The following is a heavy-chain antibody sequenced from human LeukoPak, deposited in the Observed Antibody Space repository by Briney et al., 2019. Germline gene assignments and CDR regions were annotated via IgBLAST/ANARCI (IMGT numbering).Heavy chain of an antibody. CDR2: ISPYNGHT. D-gene: IGHD2-2*01. V-gene: IGHV1-18*01. CDR1: GHMFTSHG. CDR3: ARDQVSHIMPLYMDV. J-gene: IGHJ6*03. Sequence: ASVKPSCKASGHMFTSHGIIWVREAPGHGLGWGGWISPYNGHTDYAQRFQGRLTMTKDTSTDTVNMELRNLTSDDTAVYYCARDQVSHIMPLYMDVWGKGTTVTVSS.